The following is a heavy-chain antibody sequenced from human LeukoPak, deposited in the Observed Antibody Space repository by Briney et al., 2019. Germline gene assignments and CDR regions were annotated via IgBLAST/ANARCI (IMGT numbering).Heavy chain of an antibody. V-gene: IGHV3-9*03. D-gene: IGHD3-22*01. Sequence: PGGSLRLSCAASGFTFDGYAMHWVRQAPGKGLEWVSGISWNSGSIGYADSVKGRFTISRDNAKNSLYLQMNSLRAEDMALYYCAKGSNYYDSSGYSNYFDYWGQGTLVTVSS. CDR3: AKGSNYYDSSGYSNYFDY. J-gene: IGHJ4*02. CDR1: GFTFDGYA. CDR2: ISWNSGSI.